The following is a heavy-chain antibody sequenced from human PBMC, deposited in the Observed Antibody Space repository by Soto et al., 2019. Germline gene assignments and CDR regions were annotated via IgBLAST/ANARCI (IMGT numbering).Heavy chain of an antibody. Sequence: PWGSRRLTCAASLITLISHWMSCVRQAPWTGLEWVANIRQDGNENYCVDSVNGRFTTSRDNTKNLFYLQMNSLRAEDTAVYYFARDALAAAGTSWFDPWGQGTLVTVS. J-gene: IGHJ5*02. V-gene: IGHV3-7*01. CDR3: ARDALAAAGTSWFDP. CDR1: LITLISHW. D-gene: IGHD6-13*01. CDR2: IRQDGNEN.